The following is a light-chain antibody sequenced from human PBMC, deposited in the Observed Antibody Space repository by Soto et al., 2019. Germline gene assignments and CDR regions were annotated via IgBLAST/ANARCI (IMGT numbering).Light chain of an antibody. CDR2: EVN. J-gene: IGLJ2*01. V-gene: IGLV2-23*02. Sequence: QSALTQPASVSGSPGQSITISCTGTSSDIGTNNLVSWYQYHPGKAPKLILYEVNKRPSGVSNRFSGSKSGNTASLTISGLQAEDESFFYCCSYAGGTTVLFGGGTQLTVL. CDR3: CSYAGGTTVL. CDR1: SSDIGTNNL.